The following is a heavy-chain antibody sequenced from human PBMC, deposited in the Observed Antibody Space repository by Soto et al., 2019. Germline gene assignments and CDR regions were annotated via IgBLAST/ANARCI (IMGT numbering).Heavy chain of an antibody. CDR3: AKGLALMADH. CDR1: GFSFNTYG. V-gene: IGHV3-30*18. CDR2: ILYDGSKE. J-gene: IGHJ4*02. Sequence: PGGSRRLSCTDSGFSFNTYGMDWVRQAPGKGLEWVARILYDGSKEYYADPVKGRFTITRDNSKNTLYLQMDRLRVENTAVYFCAKGLALMADHWGQGTPVTVSS. D-gene: IGHD2-21*01.